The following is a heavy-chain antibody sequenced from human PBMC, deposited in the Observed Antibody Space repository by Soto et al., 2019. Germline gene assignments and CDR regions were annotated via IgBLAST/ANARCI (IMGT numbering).Heavy chain of an antibody. D-gene: IGHD3-10*01. CDR1: GFTFSSYG. V-gene: IGHV3-15*01. CDR2: IKSRIDGGAT. CDR3: TTDYHFTMQRDRFDY. Sequence: GGSLRLSCAASGFTFSSYGMHWVRQAPGKGLEWVGRIKSRIDGGATDFAAPVKGRFAISRDDSRNMVYFQMNSLEIEDTAVYYCTTDYHFTMQRDRFDYWGRGTLVTVSA. J-gene: IGHJ4*01.